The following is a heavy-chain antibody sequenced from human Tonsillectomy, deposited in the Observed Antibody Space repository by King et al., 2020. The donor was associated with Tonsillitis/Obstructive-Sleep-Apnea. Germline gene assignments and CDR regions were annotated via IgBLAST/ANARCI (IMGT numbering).Heavy chain of an antibody. CDR1: GGSFSGYY. CDR2: INHSGST. V-gene: IGHV4-34*01. Sequence: VQLPQWGAGLLKPSETLSLTCAVYGGSFSGYYWNWIRQPPGKGLEWIGEINHSGSTNYNPSLKSRVTISVDTSKNQFSLKLTSVTAADTAVYYCVREYSSSLDDWGQGTLVTVSS. D-gene: IGHD6-13*01. CDR3: VREYSSSLDD. J-gene: IGHJ4*02.